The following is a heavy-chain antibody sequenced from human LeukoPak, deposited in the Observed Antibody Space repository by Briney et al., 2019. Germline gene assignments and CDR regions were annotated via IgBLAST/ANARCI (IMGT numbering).Heavy chain of an antibody. CDR3: ARHGRYYDILTGYYYWFDP. CDR2: IYYSGST. V-gene: IGHV4-39*01. Sequence: PSETLSLTCTVSGGSISSSSYYWGWIRQPPGKGLEWIGSIYYSGSTSYNPSIKSRVTISVDASKNQFSLKLSSVTAADTAVYYCARHGRYYDILTGYYYWFDPWGQGTLVTVSS. CDR1: GGSISSSSYY. J-gene: IGHJ5*02. D-gene: IGHD3-9*01.